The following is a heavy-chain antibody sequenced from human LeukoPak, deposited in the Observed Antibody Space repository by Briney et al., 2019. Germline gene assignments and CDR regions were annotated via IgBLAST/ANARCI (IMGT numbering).Heavy chain of an antibody. CDR2: ICYSGST. V-gene: IGHV4-30-4*01. Sequence: SETLSLTCTVSGGSISSGDYYWSWIRQPPGKGLEWIGYICYSGSTYYNPSLKSRVTISVDTSKNQFSLKLSSVTAADTAVYYCARASDSGFYYYFDFWGQGTLVTVSS. D-gene: IGHD3-22*01. CDR1: GGSISSGDYY. CDR3: ARASDSGFYYYFDF. J-gene: IGHJ4*02.